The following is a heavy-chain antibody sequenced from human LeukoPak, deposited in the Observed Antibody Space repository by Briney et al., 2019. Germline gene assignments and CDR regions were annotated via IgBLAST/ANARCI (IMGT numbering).Heavy chain of an antibody. D-gene: IGHD1-26*01. V-gene: IGHV3-23*01. CDR3: AKGGARLHSYYFDY. Sequence: PGGSLRLSCAASGFTFSNYAMSWVRQAPGKGLQWVSAITGSGDSTYYADSVKGRFTISRDNSKNRLYLQMNRLRAEDTAVYYCAKGGARLHSYYFDYWGQGTLVTVSS. CDR1: GFTFSNYA. J-gene: IGHJ4*02. CDR2: ITGSGDST.